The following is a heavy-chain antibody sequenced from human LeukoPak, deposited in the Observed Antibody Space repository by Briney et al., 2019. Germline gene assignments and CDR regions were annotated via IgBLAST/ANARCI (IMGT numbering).Heavy chain of an antibody. J-gene: IGHJ6*03. CDR3: ARSKTGVYYYHYMDV. Sequence: PSQTLSLTCTVSGGSISSGSYYWSWIRQPAGKGLEWMGRIYTSGSTNYNPSLKSRVTISVDTSKNQFSLKLSSVTAADTAVYYCARSKTGVYYYHYMDVWGKGTTVTVSS. V-gene: IGHV4-61*02. D-gene: IGHD3-10*01. CDR1: GGSISSGSYY. CDR2: IYTSGST.